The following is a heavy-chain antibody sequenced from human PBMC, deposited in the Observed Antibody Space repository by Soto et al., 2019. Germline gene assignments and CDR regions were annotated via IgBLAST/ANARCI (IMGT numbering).Heavy chain of an antibody. V-gene: IGHV1-69*12. CDR3: SRGDATKIVVTTYYAMDV. D-gene: IGHD4-17*01. CDR2: IIPVFGTA. J-gene: IGHJ6*02. CDR1: GGTLSNYG. Sequence: QVQLVQSGAEVKKPGSSVRVSCKASGGTLSNYGISWVRQAPGQGLEWMGGIIPVFGTANYAQKFQGRVTITADESKSTVYMDVTSLRSEDTALYYCSRGDATKIVVTTYYAMDVWGQGTTVSVSS.